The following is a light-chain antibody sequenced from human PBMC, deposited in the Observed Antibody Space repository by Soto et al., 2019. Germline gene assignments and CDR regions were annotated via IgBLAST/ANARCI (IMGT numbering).Light chain of an antibody. Sequence: EIVLVPSPRTLVLSSRGSATLSFKAIQSVTSTYLAGYQQKPGQAPRLLIYGASTRVTGIPDRFSGSGSGTDFTLTISRLEPEDFAVYYCQQYGSSPPFTFGPGTKVDIK. V-gene: IGKV3-20*01. CDR2: GAS. CDR1: QSVTSTY. J-gene: IGKJ3*01. CDR3: QQYGSSPPFT.